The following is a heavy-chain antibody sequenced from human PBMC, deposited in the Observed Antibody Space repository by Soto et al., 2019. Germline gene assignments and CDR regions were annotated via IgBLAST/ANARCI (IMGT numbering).Heavy chain of an antibody. CDR1: GYTFTSYY. J-gene: IGHJ4*02. V-gene: IGHV1-46*01. CDR3: ARQTYYYDSSGEPPGFGY. D-gene: IGHD3-22*01. CDR2: INPSGGST. Sequence: PSVKVSCKASGYTFTSYYMHWVRQAPGQGLEWMGIINPSGGSTSYAQKFQGRVTMTRDTSTSTVYMELSSLRSEDTAVYYCARQTYYYDSSGEPPGFGYWGQGTLVTVSS.